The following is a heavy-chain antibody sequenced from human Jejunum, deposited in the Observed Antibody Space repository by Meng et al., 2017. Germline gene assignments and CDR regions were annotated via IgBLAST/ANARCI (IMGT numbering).Heavy chain of an antibody. V-gene: IGHV4-4*02. CDR1: ADSISSNNR. Sequence: QVQLQESGPGLVRPSGTLTLTCSVSADSISSNNRWTWVRQPPGRGLEWIGEIYHSGDTNYNPSLTSPVTISVDKSKNQFTLRLNSVTAADTAIYYCARDWGCRDGYCFSGLLEFWGQGILVTVSS. CDR3: ARDWGCRDGYCFSGLLEF. CDR2: IYHSGDT. J-gene: IGHJ4*02. D-gene: IGHD2-15*01.